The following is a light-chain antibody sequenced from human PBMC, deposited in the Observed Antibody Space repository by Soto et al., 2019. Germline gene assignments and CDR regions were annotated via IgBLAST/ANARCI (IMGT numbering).Light chain of an antibody. CDR3: QQYYSTPGA. CDR1: QSVLYSSNNKNY. CDR2: WAS. V-gene: IGKV4-1*01. Sequence: DIVMTQSPDSLAVSLGERATINCKSSQSVLYSSNNKNYLAWYQQKPGQPPKLLIYWASTRESGVPDRFSGSGSGTDFTLSISSLHAEYVAVYYCQQYYSTPGAFAQETKLAIK. J-gene: IGKJ2*01.